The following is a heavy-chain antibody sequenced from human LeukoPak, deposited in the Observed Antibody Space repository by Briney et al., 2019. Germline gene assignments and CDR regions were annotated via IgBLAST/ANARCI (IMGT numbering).Heavy chain of an antibody. CDR3: ARHGGTPDYFDS. CDR1: NGSISSYY. V-gene: IGHV4-59*08. D-gene: IGHD1-26*01. J-gene: IGHJ4*02. CDR2: IYYGGTT. Sequence: KPSETLSLTCSVSNGSISSYYWSWIRQSPGKGLKWIGYIYYGGTTTYNPSLKRRVTISVDSPKNHFSLRLTSLTAADTALYYCARHGGTPDYFDSWGPGSLVIVSS.